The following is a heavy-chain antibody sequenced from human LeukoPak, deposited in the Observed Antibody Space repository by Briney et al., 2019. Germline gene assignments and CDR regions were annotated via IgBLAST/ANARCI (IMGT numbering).Heavy chain of an antibody. CDR3: ARWGGYYDILTGLDY. V-gene: IGHV4-30-2*01. CDR2: IYHSGST. J-gene: IGHJ4*02. CDR1: GGSISSGGYY. D-gene: IGHD3-9*01. Sequence: SETPSLTCTVSGGSISSGGYYWSWIRQPPGKGLEWIGYIYHSGSTYYNPSLKSRVTISVDRSKNQFSLKLSSVTAADTAVYYCARWGGYYDILTGLDYWGQGTLVTVSS.